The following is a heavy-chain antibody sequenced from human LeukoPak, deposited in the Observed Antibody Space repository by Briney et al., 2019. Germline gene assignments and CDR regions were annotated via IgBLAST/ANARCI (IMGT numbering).Heavy chain of an antibody. D-gene: IGHD3-22*01. V-gene: IGHV3-53*01. Sequence: GGSLRLSCAASGFTVSSNYMSWVRQAPGKGLERVSVIYSGGSTYYADSVKGRFTISRDNSKNTLYLQMNSLRAEDTAVYYCARDVPYDSSGYYEDAFDIWGQGTMVTVSS. CDR3: ARDVPYDSSGYYEDAFDI. CDR2: IYSGGST. J-gene: IGHJ3*02. CDR1: GFTVSSNY.